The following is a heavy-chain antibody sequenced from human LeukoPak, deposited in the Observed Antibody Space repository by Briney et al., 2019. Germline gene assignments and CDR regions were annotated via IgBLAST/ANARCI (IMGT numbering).Heavy chain of an antibody. CDR1: GFTFSTYA. Sequence: PVGSLRLSRAPPGFTFSTYAMSGVRQAPGRGLEGVSAIGGSGGTTYYADSVKRRFTISRDNSKNTLYRRMNTLRAEDTAVSYCANARGYSSEYNWGQGTLVTVSS. CDR2: IGGSGGTT. D-gene: IGHD5-12*01. CDR3: ANARGYSSEYN. V-gene: IGHV3-23*01. J-gene: IGHJ4*02.